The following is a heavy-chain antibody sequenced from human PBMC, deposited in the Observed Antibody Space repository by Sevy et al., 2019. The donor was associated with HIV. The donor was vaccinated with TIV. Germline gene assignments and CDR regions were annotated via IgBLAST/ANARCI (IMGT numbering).Heavy chain of an antibody. CDR3: ARHAHITMIVT. CDR1: GGSISSSSYC. J-gene: IGHJ5*02. Sequence: SESLSLTCSVSGGSISSSSYCWGWIRQPPGKGLEWIGSIYYSGSTYYNPSLKSRVTISVDTSKNQFSLKLSSVTAADTAVYYCARHAHITMIVTWGQGTLVTVSS. CDR2: IYYSGST. D-gene: IGHD3-22*01. V-gene: IGHV4-39*01.